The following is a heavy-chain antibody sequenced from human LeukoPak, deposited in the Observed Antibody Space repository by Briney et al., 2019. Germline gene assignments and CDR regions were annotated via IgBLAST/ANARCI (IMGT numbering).Heavy chain of an antibody. J-gene: IGHJ4*03. CDR3: ATGGSLSYYESRCLGADF. CDR1: GYTFTNYY. Sequence: AAVKDTCLASGYTFTNYYIHGVRQAPGQGLEWMGWINPNSSRTNYSQKFQGRVTMTRDTSISTAYMELSRLRSDDTAVFYCATGGSLSYYESRCLGADFWGHRVIVTASS. CDR2: INPNSSRT. D-gene: IGHD3-22*01. V-gene: IGHV1-2*02.